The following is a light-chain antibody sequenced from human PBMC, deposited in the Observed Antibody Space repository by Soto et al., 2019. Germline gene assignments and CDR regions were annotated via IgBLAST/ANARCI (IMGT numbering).Light chain of an antibody. CDR3: HQASSFPIT. V-gene: IGKV1-12*01. J-gene: IGKJ5*01. CDR1: QGISSW. CDR2: AAS. Sequence: DIQMTQSPSFLAASVGDRVTITCRARQGISSWGAWYQQKPGKAPKILIYAASNLQSGVPSRYRGSGSGTYFTRTISSLQPEDFATYYCHQASSFPITFGQGTRLEI.